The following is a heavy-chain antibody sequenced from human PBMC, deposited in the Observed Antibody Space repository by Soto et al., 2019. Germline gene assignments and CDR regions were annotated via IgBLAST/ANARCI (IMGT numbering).Heavy chain of an antibody. CDR3: ARNYDSAAGGAFDI. CDR2: IYSGGST. Sequence: EVQLVESGGGLIQPGGSLRLSCAASGFTVSSNYMSWVRQAPGKGLEWVSVIYSGGSTYYADSVKGRFTIPRDNSKTTLYLQMNSLRAAATAGYYSARNYDSAAGGAFDIWGQGTMVTVSS. J-gene: IGHJ3*02. CDR1: GFTVSSNY. D-gene: IGHD3-22*01. V-gene: IGHV3-53*01.